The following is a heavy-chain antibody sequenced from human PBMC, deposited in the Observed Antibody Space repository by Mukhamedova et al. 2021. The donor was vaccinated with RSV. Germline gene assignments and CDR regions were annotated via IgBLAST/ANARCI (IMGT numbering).Heavy chain of an antibody. CDR3: AKDLGYYGSGSYYSYYYYYMDV. D-gene: IGHD3-10*01. Sequence: VSAISVSGGITYYADSVKGRFTVSRDNSKNTLYLQMNSLRAEDTAVYYFAKDLGYYGSGSYYSYYYYYMDVWGKGTTVTVSS. CDR2: ISVSGGIT. J-gene: IGHJ6*03. V-gene: IGHV3-23*01.